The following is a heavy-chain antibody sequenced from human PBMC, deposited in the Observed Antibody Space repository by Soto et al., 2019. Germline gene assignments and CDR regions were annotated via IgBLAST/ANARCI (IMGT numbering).Heavy chain of an antibody. CDR1: GFTFITHA. Sequence: EVQLLESGGGLVQPGGSLRLSCAASGFTFITHAMTWVRQAPGGGVEWGPAIGDSGVRTYYADYVKGRFTISRDNSKNTLYLQMNTLRAEDTAVYSCAKGAISQWDYWGQGTLVTVSS. CDR2: IGDSGVRT. V-gene: IGHV3-23*01. J-gene: IGHJ4*02. CDR3: AKGAISQWDY. D-gene: IGHD3-3*01.